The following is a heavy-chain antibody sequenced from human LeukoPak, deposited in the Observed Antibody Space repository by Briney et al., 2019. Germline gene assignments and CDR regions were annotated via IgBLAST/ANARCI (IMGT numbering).Heavy chain of an antibody. V-gene: IGHV3-30*15. CDR3: AREQGGSGWSGFDY. J-gene: IGHJ4*02. CDR2: ISIDGSRQ. Sequence: GGSLRLSCAPSIGFTLRNYAIHWVRQAPGKGLEWVAVISIDGSRQHYADFLVGRFTISRDNSKNTVSLQMSSLRTEDTAVYFCAREQGGSGWSGFDYWGQGTLVTVSS. D-gene: IGHD6-19*01. CDR1: GFTLRNYA.